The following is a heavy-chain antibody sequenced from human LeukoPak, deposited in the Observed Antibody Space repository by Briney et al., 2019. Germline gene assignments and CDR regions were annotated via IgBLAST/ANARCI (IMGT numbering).Heavy chain of an antibody. J-gene: IGHJ4*02. CDR3: ARDRRDIVATSYFDY. V-gene: IGHV3-30*04. Sequence: GRSPRLSCAASGFTFSSYAMHWVRQAPGKGLEWVAVISYDGSNKYYADSVKGRFTISRDNSKNTLYLQMNSLRAEDTAVYYCARDRRDIVATSYFDYWGQGTLVTVSS. CDR2: ISYDGSNK. CDR1: GFTFSSYA. D-gene: IGHD5-12*01.